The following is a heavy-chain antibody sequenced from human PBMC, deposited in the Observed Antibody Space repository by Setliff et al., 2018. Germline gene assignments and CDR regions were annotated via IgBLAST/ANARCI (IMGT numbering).Heavy chain of an antibody. V-gene: IGHV4-59*11. CDR3: VREGYSEYFQD. CDR2: VFHTGST. J-gene: IGHJ1*01. Sequence: SETLSLTCSVSSGSIGSHYWNWMRQPPGKGLEWIGHVFHTGSTKYNPSLRSRVSISVDTSKNQLSLTLSSVTAADTAVYYCVREGYSEYFQDWGRGTLVTVSS. D-gene: IGHD1-1*01. CDR1: SGSIGSHY.